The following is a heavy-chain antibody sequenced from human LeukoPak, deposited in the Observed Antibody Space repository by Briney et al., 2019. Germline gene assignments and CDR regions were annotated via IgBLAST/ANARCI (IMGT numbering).Heavy chain of an antibody. CDR3: ARGAAGATRGDLYYFDY. J-gene: IGHJ4*02. CDR1: GYIFTNYL. Sequence: SVKVSCKASGYIFTNYLISWVRQAPGQGLEWMGGIIPIFGTANYAQKFQGRVTFTTDESTSTAYMELSSLRSEDTAVYYCARGAAGATRGDLYYFDYWGQGTLVTVSS. D-gene: IGHD1-26*01. CDR2: IIPIFGTA. V-gene: IGHV1-69*05.